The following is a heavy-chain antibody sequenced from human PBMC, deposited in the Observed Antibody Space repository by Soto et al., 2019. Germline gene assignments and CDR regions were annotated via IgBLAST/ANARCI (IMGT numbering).Heavy chain of an antibody. D-gene: IGHD1-20*01. Sequence: QMQLVQSGAEVRKPGSSVRVSCQASADTFSRSSVSWVRQAPGQGLEWMGGIIPMFDTTTYAQKFQDRVTITADESTSAVYMDLNSLTSEDSAVYYCAGDSVNSEGAFDMWGQGTMVTVSS. CDR2: IIPMFDTT. CDR3: AGDSVNSEGAFDM. V-gene: IGHV1-69*01. CDR1: ADTFSRSS. J-gene: IGHJ3*02.